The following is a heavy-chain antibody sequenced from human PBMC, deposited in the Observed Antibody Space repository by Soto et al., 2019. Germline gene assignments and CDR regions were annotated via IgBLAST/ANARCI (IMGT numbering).Heavy chain of an antibody. CDR2: IYYSGST. CDR1: GGSISSYY. Sequence: SETLSLTCSVSGGSISSYYWTWIRQPPGKGLEWIGYIYYSGSTNYNPSLKSRVTISVDTSKNQFSLKLSSVTAADTAVYYCARVYDSSGYSAEIDYWGQGTLVTVSS. V-gene: IGHV4-59*01. CDR3: ARVYDSSGYSAEIDY. D-gene: IGHD3-22*01. J-gene: IGHJ4*02.